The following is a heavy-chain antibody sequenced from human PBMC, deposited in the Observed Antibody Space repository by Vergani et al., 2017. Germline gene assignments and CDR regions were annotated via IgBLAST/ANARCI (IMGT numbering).Heavy chain of an antibody. CDR2: IIPTFGTA. V-gene: IGHV1-69*12. J-gene: IGHJ3*02. D-gene: IGHD2-15*01. CDR3: ALRNCSGGSCYSWLLDI. CDR1: GYTFSSYA. Sequence: QVQLVQSGAEVKKPGASVKVSCKASGYTFSSYAISWVRQAPGQGLEWMGGIIPTFGTANYAQKFQGRVTITADESTSTAYMELSSLRSEDTAVYYCALRNCSGGSCYSWLLDIWGQGTMVTVSS.